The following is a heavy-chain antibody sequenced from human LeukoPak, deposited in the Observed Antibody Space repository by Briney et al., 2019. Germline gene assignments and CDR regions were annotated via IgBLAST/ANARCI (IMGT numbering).Heavy chain of an antibody. V-gene: IGHV3-21*01. Sequence: GGSLRLSCEASGFTFNTYTMNWVRQTPGKGLEWVSSIGSISDYVSYADSVKGRFTISRDNAKNSVYLQMNSLRVEDMGVYYGGNSKGSYVWGQGTLVTVSS. CDR3: GNSKGSYV. CDR1: GFTFNTYT. CDR2: IGSISDYV. D-gene: IGHD3-10*01. J-gene: IGHJ4*02.